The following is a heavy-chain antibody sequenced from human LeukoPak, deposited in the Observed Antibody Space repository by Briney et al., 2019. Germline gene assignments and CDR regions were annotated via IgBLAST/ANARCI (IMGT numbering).Heavy chain of an antibody. Sequence: PGGSLRLSCAASGFTFSSFEMNWVRQAPGTGLGWVSYISSTGKTIYYADSVKGRFTISRDNAKSSLFLQMNSLRAEDTAFYYCARATMTTPDYWGQGTLVTVSS. V-gene: IGHV3-48*03. CDR1: GFTFSSFE. CDR2: ISSTGKTI. D-gene: IGHD3-22*01. CDR3: ARATMTTPDY. J-gene: IGHJ4*02.